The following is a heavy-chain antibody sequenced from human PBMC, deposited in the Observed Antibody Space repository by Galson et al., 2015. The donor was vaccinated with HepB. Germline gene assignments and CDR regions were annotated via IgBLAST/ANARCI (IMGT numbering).Heavy chain of an antibody. V-gene: IGHV3-9*01. D-gene: IGHD1-26*01. CDR1: GFTFDDYA. J-gene: IGHJ1*01. CDR2: ISWNSGSI. Sequence: SLRLSCAASGFTFDDYAMHWVRQAPGKGLEWVSGISWNSGSIGYADSVKGRFTISRDNAKNSLYLQMNSLRAEDTALYYCAKDIGSGGYYLPEYFQHWGQGTLVTVSS. CDR3: AKDIGSGGYYLPEYFQH.